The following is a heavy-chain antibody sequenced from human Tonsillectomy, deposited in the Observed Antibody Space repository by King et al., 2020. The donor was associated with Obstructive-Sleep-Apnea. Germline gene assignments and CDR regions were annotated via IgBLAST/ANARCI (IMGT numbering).Heavy chain of an antibody. J-gene: IGHJ4*02. Sequence: VQLVESRAEVKAPGESLKISCKGSGYSFANYWIGWVRQMPGKGLEWMGIIYPGDSNSRYSPSFQGQVTISADKSISTAYLQWRSLKASDTAMFYCARRLVGGGVDFWGQGTLVTVSS. CDR3: ARRLVGGGVDF. CDR1: GYSFANYW. V-gene: IGHV5-51*01. CDR2: IYPGDSNS. D-gene: IGHD2-15*01.